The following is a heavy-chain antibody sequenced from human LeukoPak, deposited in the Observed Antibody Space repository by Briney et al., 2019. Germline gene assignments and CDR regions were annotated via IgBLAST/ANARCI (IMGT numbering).Heavy chain of an antibody. Sequence: SQTLSLTCAISGDSVSSNSAAWNWMRQCPWRGLEWLGRTYYRHKWYIEYAVSMKGRITINPDTTKNQFSLQLRSMTPEDTAVYYCARTTGYFDSWGQGTLVTVSS. V-gene: IGHV6-1*01. CDR1: GDSVSSNSAA. J-gene: IGHJ4*02. CDR3: ARTTGYFDS. CDR2: TYYRHKWYI. D-gene: IGHD4-17*01.